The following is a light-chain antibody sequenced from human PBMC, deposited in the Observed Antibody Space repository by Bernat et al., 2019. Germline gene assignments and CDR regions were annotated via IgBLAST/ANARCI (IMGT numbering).Light chain of an antibody. V-gene: IGKV2-30*01. Sequence: DVVMTQSPLSLPVTLAQPAFISCRSSQSLVYSDGNTFLSWFQQRPGQSPRRLIYQVSNRDSGVPDRFSGSGSGTDFTLKISRVEAEDVGVYYCMQGTYWPATFGQGTKVEIK. CDR1: QSLVYSDGNTF. CDR3: MQGTYWPAT. CDR2: QVS. J-gene: IGKJ1*01.